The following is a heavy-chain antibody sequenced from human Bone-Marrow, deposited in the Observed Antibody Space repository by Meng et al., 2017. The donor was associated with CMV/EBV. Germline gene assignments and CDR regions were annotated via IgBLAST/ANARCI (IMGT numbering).Heavy chain of an antibody. Sequence: GEYLKISCAASGFTFSSYWMSWVRQAPGKGLEWVANIKQDGSEKYYVDSVKGRFTISRDNAKNSLYLQMNSLRPEDTALYYCAKDTHLTLDSSGYLDYWGQGTLVTVSS. J-gene: IGHJ4*02. CDR2: IKQDGSEK. CDR3: AKDTHLTLDSSGYLDY. CDR1: GFTFSSYW. V-gene: IGHV3-7*03. D-gene: IGHD3-22*01.